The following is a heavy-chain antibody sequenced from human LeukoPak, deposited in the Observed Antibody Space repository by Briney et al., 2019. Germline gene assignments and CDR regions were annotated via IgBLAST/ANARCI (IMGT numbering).Heavy chain of an antibody. Sequence: ASVKVSCKASGYTFTSYDINWVRQATGQGLEWMGWMNPNSGNTGYAQKFQGRVTMTRNTSISTAYMELSSLRSEDTAVYYCARVRNYYDGSGYYYFYYWGQGTLVTVSS. V-gene: IGHV1-8*01. CDR3: ARVRNYYDGSGYYYFYY. CDR2: MNPNSGNT. CDR1: GYTFTSYD. D-gene: IGHD3-22*01. J-gene: IGHJ4*02.